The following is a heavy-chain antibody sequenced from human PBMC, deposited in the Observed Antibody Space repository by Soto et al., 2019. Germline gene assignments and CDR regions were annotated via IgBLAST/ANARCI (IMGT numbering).Heavy chain of an antibody. D-gene: IGHD6-13*01. Sequence: QAQVVQSGAEVRKPGSSVKLSCKASEGTFNSYAIAWVRQAPGQGLEWMGGIIPYYNTLNYAQKFQDRVTLTADDSTNTVSMELSSLRSDATDVYFGASGASRWYPYFFASWAQGTLVTVSS. CDR3: ASGASRWYPYFFAS. V-gene: IGHV1-69*01. CDR2: IIPYYNTL. J-gene: IGHJ4*02. CDR1: EGTFNSYA.